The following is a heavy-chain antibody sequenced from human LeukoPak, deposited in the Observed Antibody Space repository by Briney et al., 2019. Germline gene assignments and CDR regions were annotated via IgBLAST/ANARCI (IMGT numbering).Heavy chain of an antibody. Sequence: TSETLSLTCTVSGGSISRSSYYWGWIRQPPGKGLEWIGSIYYSGSTYYNPSLKSRVTISVDTSKNQFSLKLSSVTAADTAVYYCARHPGVATITGYEYYYMDVWGKGTTVTVSS. CDR2: IYYSGST. D-gene: IGHD5-12*01. V-gene: IGHV4-39*01. CDR1: GGSISRSSYY. J-gene: IGHJ6*03. CDR3: ARHPGVATITGYEYYYMDV.